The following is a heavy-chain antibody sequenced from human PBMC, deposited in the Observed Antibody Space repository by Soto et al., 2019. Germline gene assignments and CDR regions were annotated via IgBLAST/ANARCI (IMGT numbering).Heavy chain of an antibody. CDR2: IRSKGNNYAT. CDR1: GFTFSDSA. Sequence: EVQLVESGGGLVQPGGSLKLCYAASGFTFSDSAMHWVRQASGEGLEWLGRIRSKGNNYATEYGASLKGRFTISRDDSKKTTYLQMSNLNTEDTAVYYCVRYSRTLGWFFDLWGRGTLVTVSS. J-gene: IGHJ2*01. CDR3: VRYSRTLGWFFDL. D-gene: IGHD2-21*01. V-gene: IGHV3-73*02.